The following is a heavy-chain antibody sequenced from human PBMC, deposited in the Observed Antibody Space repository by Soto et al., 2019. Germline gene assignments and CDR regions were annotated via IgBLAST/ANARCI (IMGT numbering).Heavy chain of an antibody. D-gene: IGHD5-18*01. V-gene: IGHV1-18*01. Sequence: QVQLVQSGAEVKKPGASVKVSCKASGYTFTSYGINWVRQAPGQGLEWMGWVNIYKGNTNYAQKLQGRATMTTDTSTSTAYLELRSLRSADTAVYYCARERGGYSYGDYWGQGTQVTVSS. CDR2: VNIYKGNT. CDR1: GYTFTSYG. CDR3: ARERGGYSYGDY. J-gene: IGHJ4*02.